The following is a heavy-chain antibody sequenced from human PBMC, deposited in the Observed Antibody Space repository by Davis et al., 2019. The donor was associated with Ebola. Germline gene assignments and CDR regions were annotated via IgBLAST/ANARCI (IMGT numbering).Heavy chain of an antibody. D-gene: IGHD6-13*01. CDR3: AGNLAGRGAFEI. V-gene: IGHV4-4*02. CDR2: VDHSGST. CDR1: GVSINNNNW. Sequence: PGGSLRLSCVVSGVSINNNNWWNWVRQSPGKGLEWIGQVDHSGSTTYNPSLKGRVIMSEDKSKNQFSLKVTSVTAADTAVYYCAGNLAGRGAFEIWSPGTMVTVSS. J-gene: IGHJ3*02.